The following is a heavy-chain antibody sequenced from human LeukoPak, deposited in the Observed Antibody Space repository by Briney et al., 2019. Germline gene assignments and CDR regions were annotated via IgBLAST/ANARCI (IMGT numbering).Heavy chain of an antibody. V-gene: IGHV1-69*13. CDR1: GGTFSSYA. Sequence: GASVKVSCKASGGTFSSYAISWVRQAPGQGLEWMGGIIPIFGTANYAQKFQGRVTITADESTSTAYMELSSLRSEDTAVYYCARGDYGGNPGLAFDIWGQGTMVTVSS. J-gene: IGHJ3*02. CDR2: IIPIFGTA. D-gene: IGHD4-23*01. CDR3: ARGDYGGNPGLAFDI.